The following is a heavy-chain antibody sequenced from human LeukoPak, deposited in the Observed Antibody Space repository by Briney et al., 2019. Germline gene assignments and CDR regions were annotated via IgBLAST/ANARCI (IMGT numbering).Heavy chain of an antibody. CDR2: IYYSGST. CDR3: ARESDAFDI. CDR1: GGSIGSYY. Sequence: PSETLSLTCTVSGGSIGSYYWSWIRQPPGKGLEWGGDIYYSGSTNYNPSLKSRVTISVDTSKHQFSLKLSSVTAADTAVYYCARESDAFDIWGQGTMVTVSS. J-gene: IGHJ3*02. V-gene: IGHV4-59*01.